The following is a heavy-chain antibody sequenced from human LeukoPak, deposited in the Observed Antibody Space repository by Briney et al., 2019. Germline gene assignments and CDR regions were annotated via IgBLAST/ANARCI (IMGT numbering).Heavy chain of an antibody. Sequence: SQTLSLTCGISGDSVSRNNAAWNWIRQSPSRGLEWLGRTYYMSKWYNDYAESVKRRITISPDTSKNHFSLHLNSLTLEDTAVYYCARDSTAFDCWGQGTLVIVSS. CDR1: GDSVSRNNAA. V-gene: IGHV6-1*01. CDR3: ARDSTAFDC. CDR2: TYYMSKWYN. J-gene: IGHJ4*02.